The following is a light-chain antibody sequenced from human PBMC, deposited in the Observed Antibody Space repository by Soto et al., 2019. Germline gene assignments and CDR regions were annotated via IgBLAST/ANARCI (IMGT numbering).Light chain of an antibody. CDR1: QSLLHSNGYNY. CDR3: MQALQTPWT. Sequence: DIVMTQSPLSLPVTPGEPASISCRSSQSLLHSNGYNYLNWYLQKPGQSPQVLIYLSSNRASGVPDRLSGSGSGTDFTLKISRVEDEDVGLYYFMQALQTPWTFGQGTKVEIK. CDR2: LSS. V-gene: IGKV2-28*01. J-gene: IGKJ1*01.